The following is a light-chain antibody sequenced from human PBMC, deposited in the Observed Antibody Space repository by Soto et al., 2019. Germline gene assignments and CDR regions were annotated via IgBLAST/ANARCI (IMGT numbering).Light chain of an antibody. V-gene: IGLV2-14*01. Sequence: QSVLTQPASVSGSPGQSITISCTGTSSAVGGYSYVSWYQQHPGKTPKLMIYEVSNRPSGVSHRFSGSKSGNTASLTISGLQTEDEADYYCSSFSSITREVFGGGTKLTVL. CDR2: EVS. J-gene: IGLJ2*01. CDR1: SSAVGGYSY. CDR3: SSFSSITREV.